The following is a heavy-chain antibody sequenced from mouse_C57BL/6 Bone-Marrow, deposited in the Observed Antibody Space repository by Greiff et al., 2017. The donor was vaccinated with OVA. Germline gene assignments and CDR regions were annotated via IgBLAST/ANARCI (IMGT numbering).Heavy chain of an antibody. Sequence: EVKLQESGGGLVKPGGSLKLSCAASGFTFSSYAMSWVRQTPEKRLEWVATISDGGSYTYYPDNVKGRFTISRDNAKNNLYLQMSHLKSEDTAMYYCARELGRDYYFDYWGQGTTLTVSS. CDR3: ARELGRDYYFDY. V-gene: IGHV5-4*01. CDR1: GFTFSSYA. CDR2: ISDGGSYT. D-gene: IGHD4-1*01. J-gene: IGHJ2*01.